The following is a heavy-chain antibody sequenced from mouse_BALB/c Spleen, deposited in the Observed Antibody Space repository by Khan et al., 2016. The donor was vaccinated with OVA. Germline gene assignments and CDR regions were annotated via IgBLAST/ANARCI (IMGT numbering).Heavy chain of an antibody. V-gene: IGHV1S136*01. D-gene: IGHD4-1*01. Sequence: EVQLQQSGPELVKPGASVKMSCKASGYIFTNYVLHWVKQKPGQGLEWIGYINPYNALTNYNEKFKGKATLASDKSSITAYMGLSSLTSEDSAVYYCARGNWQSYYFDYWGQGTTLTLSS. J-gene: IGHJ2*01. CDR1: GYIFTNYV. CDR2: INPYNALT. CDR3: ARGNWQSYYFDY.